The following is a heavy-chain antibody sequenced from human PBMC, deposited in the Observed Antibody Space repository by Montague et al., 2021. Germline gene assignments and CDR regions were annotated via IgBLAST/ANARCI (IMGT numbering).Heavy chain of an antibody. CDR3: ARDSSSDGMCFLDY. Sequence: SETLSLTCAVYGGSFSGYFWTWIRQPPGKGLEWIGEIAHTGNTNYNPSLKSRVTISVDMSKNQFSLTLMPMTAADTAVYYCARDSSSDGMCFLDYWGQETLVAVSS. J-gene: IGHJ4*02. D-gene: IGHD2-8*01. CDR1: GGSFSGYF. CDR2: IAHTGNT. V-gene: IGHV4-34*01.